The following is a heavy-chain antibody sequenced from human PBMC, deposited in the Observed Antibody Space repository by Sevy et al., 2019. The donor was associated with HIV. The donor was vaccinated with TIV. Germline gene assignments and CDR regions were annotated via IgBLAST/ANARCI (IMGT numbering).Heavy chain of an antibody. J-gene: IGHJ6*02. CDR2: VYPNSGGT. D-gene: IGHD3-3*01. Sequence: ASVKVSCKASGYTFIDEYLHWVRQAPGQGLEWMGRVYPNSGGTNYAQRFQGRVTMTRDTSISTAYMELSRLRSDDTAVYYCASFYDFWSGYYSDYGMDVWGQGTTVTVSS. CDR1: GYTFIDEY. CDR3: ASFYDFWSGYYSDYGMDV. V-gene: IGHV1-2*06.